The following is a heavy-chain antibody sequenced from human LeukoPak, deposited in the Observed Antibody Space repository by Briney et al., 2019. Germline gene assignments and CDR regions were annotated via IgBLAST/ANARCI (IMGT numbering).Heavy chain of an antibody. J-gene: IGHJ4*02. CDR2: IKSKTDGGTT. Sequence: PGGTLRLSCAASGFTFSNAWVSWVRQAPGKGREWVGGIKSKTDGGTTDYAAPVKGRFTISRDDSKSTLYLQMNSLKTEDTAVSYCTTIENDYGGRDFDYWGQGTLVTVPS. V-gene: IGHV3-15*01. D-gene: IGHD4-23*01. CDR1: GFTFSNAW. CDR3: TTIENDYGGRDFDY.